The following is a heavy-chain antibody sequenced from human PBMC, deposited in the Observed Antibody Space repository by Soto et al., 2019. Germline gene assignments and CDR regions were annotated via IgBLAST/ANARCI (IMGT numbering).Heavy chain of an antibody. Sequence: EVQLVESGGGLGQPGGSLRLSCAASGFTFSTYWMHWVRQAPGNGLVWLSRINSDGSRTNYADSVKGRFTTFRDNATNTGHLPLITPTAEATAMYYCATVATGSHDWFCPWAQRNLLNVS. D-gene: IGHD1-1*01. CDR1: GFTFSTYW. CDR3: ATVATGSHDWFCP. CDR2: INSDGSRT. J-gene: IGHJ5*02. V-gene: IGHV3-74*01.